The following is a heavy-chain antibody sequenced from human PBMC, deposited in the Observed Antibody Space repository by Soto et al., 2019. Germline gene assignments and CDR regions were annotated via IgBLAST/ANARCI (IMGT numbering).Heavy chain of an antibody. CDR3: AKEGRAGGYFDY. D-gene: IGHD3-10*01. CDR2: ISGSGGST. CDR1: GFTFSSYA. J-gene: IGHJ4*02. V-gene: IGHV3-23*01. Sequence: EVQLLESGGGLVQPGGSLRLSCAASGFTFSSYAMSWVRQAPGKGLEWVSAISGSGGSTYYADSVKGRFTISRDKSKNTLYLQMNRLRAEDTAVYYCAKEGRAGGYFDYWGQGTLVTVSS.